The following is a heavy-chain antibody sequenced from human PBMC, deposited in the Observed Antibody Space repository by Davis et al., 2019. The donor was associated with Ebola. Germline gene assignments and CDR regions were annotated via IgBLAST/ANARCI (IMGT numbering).Heavy chain of an antibody. CDR2: INTNTGNP. V-gene: IGHV7-4-1*02. Sequence: AASVTVSCKASGYTFTTYPMNWVRQAPGQGLEWMGWINTNTGNPTYAQGFTGRFVFSLDTSVSTAYLQISSLKAEDTAVYYCARDRHYYGMDVWGQGTTVTVSS. CDR3: ARDRHYYGMDV. J-gene: IGHJ6*02. CDR1: GYTFTTYP.